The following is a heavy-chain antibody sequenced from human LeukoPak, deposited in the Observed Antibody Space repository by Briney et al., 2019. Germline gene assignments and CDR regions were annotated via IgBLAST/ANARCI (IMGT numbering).Heavy chain of an antibody. Sequence: SETLSLTCAGYGGSFSGYYWSWIRQPPGKGLEWIGEINHSGSTNYNPSLKSRVTISVDTSKNQFSLKLSSVTAADTAVYYCARGTKPDYYDSSGYYYDGWFDPWGQGTLVTVSS. J-gene: IGHJ5*02. CDR3: ARGTKPDYYDSSGYYYDGWFDP. CDR1: GGSFSGYY. D-gene: IGHD3-22*01. V-gene: IGHV4-34*01. CDR2: INHSGST.